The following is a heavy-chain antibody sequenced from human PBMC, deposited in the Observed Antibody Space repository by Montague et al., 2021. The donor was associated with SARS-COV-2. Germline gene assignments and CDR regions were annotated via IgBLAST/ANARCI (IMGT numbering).Heavy chain of an antibody. CDR3: ARFETSKFYSSGVDV. CDR1: GFTFSSFS. J-gene: IGHJ6*02. Sequence: SLRLSCAASGFTFSSFSMNWVRQAPGKRLEWVASISSESTYILYAESVRGRFTVSRDNAQNLLFLQMNSLRAEDTALYYCARFETSKFYSSGVDVWGQGTRVTVSS. V-gene: IGHV3-21*01. CDR2: ISSESTYI. D-gene: IGHD2-15*01.